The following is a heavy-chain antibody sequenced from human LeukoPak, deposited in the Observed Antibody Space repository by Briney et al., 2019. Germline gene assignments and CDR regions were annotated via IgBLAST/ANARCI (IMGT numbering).Heavy chain of an antibody. J-gene: IGHJ6*02. CDR3: AKNYYDSSGPPNYYYGMDV. CDR1: GFTFSSYA. D-gene: IGHD3-22*01. Sequence: GGSLRLSCAASGFTFSSYAMSWVRQAPGKGLEWVSAGSGIGGSTYYADSVKGRFTISRDNSKNTLYLQMNRLRAEDTAVYYCAKNYYDSSGPPNYYYGMDVWGQGTTVTVSS. V-gene: IGHV3-23*01. CDR2: GSGIGGST.